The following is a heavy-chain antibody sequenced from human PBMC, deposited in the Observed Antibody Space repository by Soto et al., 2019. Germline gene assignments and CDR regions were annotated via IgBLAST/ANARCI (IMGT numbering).Heavy chain of an antibody. D-gene: IGHD3-22*01. CDR1: GGSFSGYY. CDR3: AGGSGYFR. J-gene: IGHJ4*02. V-gene: IGHV4-34*01. CDR2: INHSGST. Sequence: QVQLQQWGAGLLKPSETLSLTCAVYGGSFSGYYWSWIRQPPGKGLEGIGEINHSGSTNYIPSLKSRCTISVDTSKNQFSLKLSSVTAADTAVYYCAGGSGYFRWGQGTLVTVSS.